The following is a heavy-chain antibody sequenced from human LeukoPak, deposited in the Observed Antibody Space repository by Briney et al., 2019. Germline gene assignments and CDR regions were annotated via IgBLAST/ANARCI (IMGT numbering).Heavy chain of an antibody. CDR2: ISYDRDNK. CDR1: GFSVSSNY. V-gene: IGHV3-30*14. D-gene: IGHD3-10*01. J-gene: IGHJ4*02. CDR3: ARDPFGGKIFDF. Sequence: GGSLRLSCAASGFSVSSNYISWVRQAPGKGMEWVAVISYDRDNKYYADSVRGRFTISRDTSNNTLYLHLNSLRAEDTAVYYCARDPFGGKIFDFWGQGTLVTVSS.